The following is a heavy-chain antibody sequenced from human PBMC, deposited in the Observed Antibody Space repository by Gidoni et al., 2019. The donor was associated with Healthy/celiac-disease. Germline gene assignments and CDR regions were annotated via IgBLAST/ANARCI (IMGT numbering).Heavy chain of an antibody. V-gene: IGHV4-34*01. J-gene: IGHJ3*02. CDR1: GGSFSGYY. D-gene: IGHD6-19*01. CDR3: ARGRLKIAVAGTSAFDI. Sequence: QVQLHQWGAGLLKPSATLSLTCAVYGGSFSGYYWSWIRQPPGKGLEWIGEINHSGSTNYNPSLKSRVTISVDTSKNQFSLKLSSVTAADTAVYYCARGRLKIAVAGTSAFDIWGQGTMVTVSS. CDR2: INHSGST.